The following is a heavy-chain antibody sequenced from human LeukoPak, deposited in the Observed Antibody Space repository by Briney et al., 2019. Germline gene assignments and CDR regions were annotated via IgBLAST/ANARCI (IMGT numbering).Heavy chain of an antibody. D-gene: IGHD3-10*01. CDR2: FDPEDGET. CDR3: ATIPYGSGSYYPDY. J-gene: IGHJ4*02. V-gene: IGHV1-24*01. Sequence: ASVKVSCKVSGYTLTELSMHWVRQAPGKGLEWMGGFDPEDGETIYAQKFQGRVTMTEDTSTDTAYMELSSLRSEDTAVYYCATIPYGSGSYYPDYWGQGTLDTVSS. CDR1: GYTLTELS.